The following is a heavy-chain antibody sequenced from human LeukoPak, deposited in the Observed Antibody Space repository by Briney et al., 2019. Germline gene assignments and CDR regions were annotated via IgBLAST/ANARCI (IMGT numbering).Heavy chain of an antibody. D-gene: IGHD3-10*01. CDR3: ATPQLLWFGELNY. Sequence: ASVKVSCKASGYTFTSYYMHWVRQAPAQGLEWMGIINPSGGRTSYAQKFQGRVTMTRDTSTSTVYMELSRLRSEDTAVYYCATPQLLWFGELNYWGQGTLVTVSS. CDR1: GYTFTSYY. V-gene: IGHV1-46*01. CDR2: INPSGGRT. J-gene: IGHJ4*02.